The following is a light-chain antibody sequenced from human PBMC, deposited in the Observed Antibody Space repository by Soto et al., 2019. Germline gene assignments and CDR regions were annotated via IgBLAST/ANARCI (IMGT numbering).Light chain of an antibody. CDR1: QSISNW. Sequence: DIQMTQSPSTLSASVGDRVTITCRASQSISNWLAWYQQKPGKAPKLLIYDVSTLQTGVPTRFSGRGSGTEFILTISNLQPDDFATYYCQQYNTALLTFGGGTRVDI. V-gene: IGKV1-5*01. CDR3: QQYNTALLT. J-gene: IGKJ4*01. CDR2: DVS.